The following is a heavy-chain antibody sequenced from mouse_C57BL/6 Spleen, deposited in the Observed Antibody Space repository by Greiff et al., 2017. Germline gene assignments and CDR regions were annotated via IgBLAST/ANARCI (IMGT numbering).Heavy chain of an antibody. D-gene: IGHD2-4*01. V-gene: IGHV1-81*01. CDR2: IYPRSGNT. CDR3: ARWGYDYDDYYAMDY. CDR1: GYTFTSYG. J-gene: IGHJ4*01. Sequence: VQLQQSGAELARPGASVKLSCKASGYTFTSYGISWVKQRTGQGLEWIGEIYPRSGNTYYNEKFKGKATLTADKSSSTAYMELRSLTSEDSAVYFCARWGYDYDDYYAMDYWGQGTSVTVSS.